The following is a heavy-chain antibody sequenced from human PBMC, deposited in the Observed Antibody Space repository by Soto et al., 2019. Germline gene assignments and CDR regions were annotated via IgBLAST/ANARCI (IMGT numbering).Heavy chain of an antibody. CDR3: ARGTQLAGGCFDP. V-gene: IGHV4-34*01. CDR1: GGSFSGYY. Sequence: QVQLQQWGAGLLKPSETLSLTCAVYGGSFSGYYWSWIRQPPGKGLEWIGEINHSGSTNYNPSLKSRVTISVDTSKNQFSLKLSSVTAADTAVYYCARGTQLAGGCFDPWGQGTLVTVSS. J-gene: IGHJ5*02. CDR2: INHSGST. D-gene: IGHD6-13*01.